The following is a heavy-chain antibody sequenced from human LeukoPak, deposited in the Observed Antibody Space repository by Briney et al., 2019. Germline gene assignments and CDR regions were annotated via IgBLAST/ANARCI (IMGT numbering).Heavy chain of an antibody. D-gene: IGHD2-15*01. CDR3: ARSRYCSGGNCYLDAFDI. CDR1: GFTFSSYS. CDR2: ISSSSSYI. V-gene: IGHV3-21*01. Sequence: GGSLRLSCAASGFTFSSYSMNWVRQAPGKGLDWVSSISSSSSYIYYADSVRGRFTISRDNAKNSLYLQMNSLRAEDTAVYYCARSRYCSGGNCYLDAFDIWGQGTMVTVSS. J-gene: IGHJ3*02.